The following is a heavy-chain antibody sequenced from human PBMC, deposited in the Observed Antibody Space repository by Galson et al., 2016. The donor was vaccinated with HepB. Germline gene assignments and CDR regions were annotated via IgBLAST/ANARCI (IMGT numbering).Heavy chain of an antibody. CDR3: ARAPPLPTTVGGYDS. CDR2: ISTDGSST. V-gene: IGHV3-74*01. D-gene: IGHD1-14*01. J-gene: IGHJ4*02. CDR1: GFTLSSYW. Sequence: LRLSCAASGFTLSSYWMHWVRQDPGKGLVWVSRISTDGSSTSYADSVKGRFTISRDNAKNTLYLQMNSLRAEDTGVYYCARAPPLPTTVGGYDSWGQGTVVTVSS.